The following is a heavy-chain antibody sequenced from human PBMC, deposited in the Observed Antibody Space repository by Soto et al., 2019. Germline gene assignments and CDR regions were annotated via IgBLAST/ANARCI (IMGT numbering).Heavy chain of an antibody. D-gene: IGHD3-10*01. V-gene: IGHV4-59*08. J-gene: IGHJ6*02. Sequence: QVQLQESGPGLVKPSETMSLSCTVSGGSISSYYWSWFRQSPGKRMEWIGYVHHSWGSSYNPSLQIRVAISLDTSKSQFSLKVTSVTATDTAVYYCARQGFGPLHGLVEVWGQGTTVTVSS. CDR3: ARQGFGPLHGLVEV. CDR1: GGSISSYY. CDR2: VHHSWGS.